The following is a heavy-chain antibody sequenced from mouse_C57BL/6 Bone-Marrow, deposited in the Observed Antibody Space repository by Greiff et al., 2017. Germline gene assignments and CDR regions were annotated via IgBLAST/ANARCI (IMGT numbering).Heavy chain of an antibody. CDR2: INPSNGGT. D-gene: IGHD2-12*01. CDR1: GYTFTSYW. Sequence: QVQLQQPGTELVKPGASVKLSCKASGYTFTSYWMHWVKQRPGQGLEWIGNINPSNGGTNYNEKFKSKATLTVDKSSSTAYIALRSLTSEDSAVXYCASPAYYSYYVNYYAMHYWGQGTSVTVSS. CDR3: ASPAYYSYYVNYYAMHY. V-gene: IGHV1-53*01. J-gene: IGHJ4*01.